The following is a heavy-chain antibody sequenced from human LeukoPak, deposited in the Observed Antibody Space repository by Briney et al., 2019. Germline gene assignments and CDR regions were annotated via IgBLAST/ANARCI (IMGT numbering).Heavy chain of an antibody. Sequence: GGSLRLSCAASGFTFSSYAMHWVRQAPGKGLEWVAVISYDGSNKYYADSVKGRFTISRDNSKNTLYLQMNSLRAEETAVYYCATTEEVRYFLFDYWGQGTLVTVSS. V-gene: IGHV3-30-3*01. CDR1: GFTFSSYA. CDR2: ISYDGSNK. CDR3: ATTEEVRYFLFDY. J-gene: IGHJ4*02. D-gene: IGHD2/OR15-2a*01.